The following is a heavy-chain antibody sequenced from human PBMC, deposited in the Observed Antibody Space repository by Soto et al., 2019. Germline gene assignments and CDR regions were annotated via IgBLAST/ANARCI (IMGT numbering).Heavy chain of an antibody. CDR1: GGSISSGDYY. Sequence: KTSETLSLTCTVSGGSISSGDYYWSWIRQPPGKGLEWIGYIYYSGSTYYNPSLKSRVTISVDTSKNQFSLKLSSVTAADTAVYYCARFGYDYGDYVPESNYYYGMDVWGQGTTVTVSS. CDR3: ARFGYDYGDYVPESNYYYGMDV. V-gene: IGHV4-30-4*01. CDR2: IYYSGST. D-gene: IGHD4-17*01. J-gene: IGHJ6*02.